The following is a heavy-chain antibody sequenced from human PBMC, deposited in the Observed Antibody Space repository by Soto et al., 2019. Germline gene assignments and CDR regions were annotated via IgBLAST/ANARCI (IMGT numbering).Heavy chain of an antibody. CDR1: GGSISSGCYY. Sequence: QVQLQESGPGLVKPSQTLSLTCTVSGGSISSGCYYWSWIRQNPGKGLEWIGYMYYSGSTYSTPSLNSRVTISVDTSKNQFSLKLSSVTAADTAVYYCARDMGGFMPTGTTFDYWGQGTLVTVSS. V-gene: IGHV4-31*03. CDR3: ARDMGGFMPTGTTFDY. D-gene: IGHD4-17*01. CDR2: MYYSGST. J-gene: IGHJ4*02.